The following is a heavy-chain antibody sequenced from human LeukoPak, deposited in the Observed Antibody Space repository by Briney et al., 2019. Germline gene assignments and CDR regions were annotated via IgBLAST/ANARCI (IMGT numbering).Heavy chain of an antibody. J-gene: IGHJ4*02. CDR3: ATGRGTPLGF. Sequence: PGGSLRLSCAASGFTFSTYWMHWVRQAPGKGLVWVSRISTDGSSTFYADSLKGRFTVSRDNAKNTLYLQMDSLRAEDTAMYYCATGRGTPLGFWGQGALVTVSS. CDR2: ISTDGSST. D-gene: IGHD1-26*01. V-gene: IGHV3-74*01. CDR1: GFTFSTYW.